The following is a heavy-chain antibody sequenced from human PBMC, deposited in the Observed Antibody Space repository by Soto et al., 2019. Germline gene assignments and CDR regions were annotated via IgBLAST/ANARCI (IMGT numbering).Heavy chain of an antibody. D-gene: IGHD5-12*01. Sequence: QVQLVESGGGVVQPGRSLRLSCAASGFTFSSYGMHWVRQAPGKGLEWVAVISYDGSNKYYADSVKGRFTISRDNSKNTLYLQMNSLRAADTAVYYCAKDRRDGYNPHFDYWGQGTLVTVSS. J-gene: IGHJ4*02. CDR3: AKDRRDGYNPHFDY. CDR1: GFTFSSYG. V-gene: IGHV3-30*18. CDR2: ISYDGSNK.